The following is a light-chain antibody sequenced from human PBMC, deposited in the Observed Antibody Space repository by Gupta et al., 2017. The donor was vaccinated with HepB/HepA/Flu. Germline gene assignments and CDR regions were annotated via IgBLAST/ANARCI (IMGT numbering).Light chain of an antibody. J-gene: IGKJ2*04. CDR3: QQCYSTPRS. V-gene: IGKV1-39*01. CDR1: QSISSY. Sequence: DIHMTQSPSSLSASVGDRVTITCRATQSISSYLTWYQQKPGKAPKLLIYAASRLQSGVPSRFSGSGSGSDFTLTISSLQPEDFATYYCQQCYSTPRSFGQGTKLEIK. CDR2: AAS.